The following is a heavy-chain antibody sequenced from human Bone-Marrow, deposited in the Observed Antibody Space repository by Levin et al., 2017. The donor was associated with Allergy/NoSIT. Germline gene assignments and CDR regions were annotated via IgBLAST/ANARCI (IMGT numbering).Heavy chain of an antibody. D-gene: IGHD3-9*01. CDR1: GFTFSNYV. J-gene: IGHJ3*02. CDR2: IVGSGTST. CDR3: AKDKYDTIGDAFGI. V-gene: IGHV3-23*01. Sequence: SCAASGFTFSNYVMTWVRQAPVKGLEWVSTIVGSGTSTYYADSVKGRFTISRDNSRNILYLQMNSLRGDDTAVYYCAKDKYDTIGDAFGIWGQGTMVTVSS.